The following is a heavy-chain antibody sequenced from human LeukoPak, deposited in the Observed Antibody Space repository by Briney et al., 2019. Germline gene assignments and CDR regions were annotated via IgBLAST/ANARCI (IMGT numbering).Heavy chain of an antibody. J-gene: IGHJ5*02. Sequence: RASETLSLTCAVYGGSFSGYYWSWIRQPPGKGLEWIGEINHSGSTNYNPSLKSRVTISVDTSKNQFSLKLSSVTAADTAVYYCARHSFYGSGSYHNWFDPWGQGTLVTVSS. CDR1: GGSFSGYY. D-gene: IGHD3-10*01. V-gene: IGHV4-34*01. CDR2: INHSGST. CDR3: ARHSFYGSGSYHNWFDP.